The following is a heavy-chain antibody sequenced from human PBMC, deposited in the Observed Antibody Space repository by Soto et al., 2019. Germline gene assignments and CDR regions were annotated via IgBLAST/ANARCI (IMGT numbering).Heavy chain of an antibody. CDR2: ISWDGGST. CDR3: AKDTLGSGWSAGFDC. J-gene: IGHJ4*02. CDR1: GFTFDDYT. Sequence: LRLSCAASGFTFDDYTMHWVRQAPGKGLEWVSLISWDGGSTYYADSVKGRLTISRDNSKNSLYLQMNSLRTEDTALYYCAKDTLGSGWSAGFDCWGQGTLVTVSS. D-gene: IGHD6-19*01. V-gene: IGHV3-43*01.